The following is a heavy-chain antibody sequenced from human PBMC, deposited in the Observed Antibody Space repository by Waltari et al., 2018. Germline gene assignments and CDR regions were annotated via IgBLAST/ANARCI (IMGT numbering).Heavy chain of an antibody. CDR3: ARVWGSAARAEYFQH. J-gene: IGHJ1*01. V-gene: IGHV5-51*03. CDR1: GYSFTSYW. CDR2: IYPGGSDT. D-gene: IGHD7-27*01. Sequence: EVQLAQSGAEVKKPGESLKLSCMGSGYSFTSYWIGWVRQMPGKGREWMGIIYPGGSDTRYSPSFQGQVTISADKSISTAYLQWSSLKASDTAMYYCARVWGSAARAEYFQHWGQGTLVTVSS.